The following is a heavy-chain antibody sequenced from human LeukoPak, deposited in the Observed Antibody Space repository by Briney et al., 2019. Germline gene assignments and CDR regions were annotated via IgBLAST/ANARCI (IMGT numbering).Heavy chain of an antibody. CDR3: ASLYSGYHYFDY. V-gene: IGHV3-11*01. Sequence: GGSLRLSCAASGFTFSDYYMSWIRQAPGKGLEWVSYISSSGSTIYYADSVKGRFTISRDNAKNSLYLQMNSLRVEDTAVYYCASLYSGYHYFDYWGQGILVTVSS. CDR1: GFTFSDYY. CDR2: ISSSGSTI. J-gene: IGHJ4*02. D-gene: IGHD5-12*01.